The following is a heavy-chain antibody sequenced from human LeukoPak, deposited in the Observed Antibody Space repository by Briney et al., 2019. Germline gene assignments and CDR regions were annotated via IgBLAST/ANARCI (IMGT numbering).Heavy chain of an antibody. V-gene: IGHV4-4*07. CDR3: ARVGGWGYGDYRSMYYYYYMDV. CDR2: IYLSAST. D-gene: IGHD4-17*01. Sequence: PSETLSLTCTVSSGSISNYYWNWIRQPAGKGLEWIGRIYLSASTKNNASLMSGVTILVETSKNQFSLMLSSVPAADTAVYYCARVGGWGYGDYRSMYYYYYMDVWGKGTTVTVPS. J-gene: IGHJ6*03. CDR1: SGSISNYY.